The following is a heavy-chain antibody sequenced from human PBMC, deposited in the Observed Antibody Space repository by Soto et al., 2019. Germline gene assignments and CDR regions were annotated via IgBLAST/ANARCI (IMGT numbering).Heavy chain of an antibody. CDR3: ARDSPIGSTFSGYDAIDT. J-gene: IGHJ5*02. V-gene: IGHV1-69*04. CDR1: GGTFSAST. Sequence: SVKVSCKASGGTFSASTFTWVRQAPGQGLEWMGRTIPLLNVADYAQDFQGRLTITADKSTNTTYMELTSLTSKDTAVYFCARDSPIGSTFSGYDAIDTWGQGTLVTVSS. CDR2: TIPLLNVA. D-gene: IGHD5-12*01.